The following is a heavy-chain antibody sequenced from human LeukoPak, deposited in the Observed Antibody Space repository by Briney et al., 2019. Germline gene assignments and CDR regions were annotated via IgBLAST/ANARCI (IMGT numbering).Heavy chain of an antibody. J-gene: IGHJ3*02. V-gene: IGHV4-34*01. CDR2: INHSGGT. CDR3: ASPIGWELLFSPALEYAFDI. CDR1: GGSFSGYY. D-gene: IGHD1-26*01. Sequence: SETLSLTCAVYGGSFSGYYWSWIRQPPGKGLEWIGEINHSGGTNYNPSLKSRVTISVDTSRNQFSLKLSSVTAADTALYYCASPIGWELLFSPALEYAFDIWGQGTMVTVSS.